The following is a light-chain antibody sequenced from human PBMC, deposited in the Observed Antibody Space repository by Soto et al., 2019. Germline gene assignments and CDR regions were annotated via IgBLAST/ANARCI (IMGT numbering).Light chain of an antibody. CDR1: QRVSNNY. CDR3: QQYGSSGT. CDR2: GAS. Sequence: EIVLTQSPGTLSLSPGERATLSCRASQRVSNNYLAWYQQKPGQAPRLLIYGASNRATGIPDRFSGSGSGTDFTLTISRLEPEDFAVYYCQQYGSSGTFGQGTK. V-gene: IGKV3-20*01. J-gene: IGKJ1*01.